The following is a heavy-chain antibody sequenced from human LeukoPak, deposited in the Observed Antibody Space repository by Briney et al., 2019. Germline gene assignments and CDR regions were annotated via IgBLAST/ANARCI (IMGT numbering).Heavy chain of an antibody. CDR1: GFTFSNFW. CDR2: IKSKTDGGTT. D-gene: IGHD3-22*01. J-gene: IGHJ4*02. V-gene: IGHV3-15*01. Sequence: GGSLRLSCAASGFTFSNFWMSWVRQAPGKGLEWVGRIKSKTDGGTTDYAAPVKGRFTISRDDSKNTLYLQINSLKTEDTAVYYCTTGWNYDSSGYYENDYWGQGTLVTVSS. CDR3: TTGWNYDSSGYYENDY.